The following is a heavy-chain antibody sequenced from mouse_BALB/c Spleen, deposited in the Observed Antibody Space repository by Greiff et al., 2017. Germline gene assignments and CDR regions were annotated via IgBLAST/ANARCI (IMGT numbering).Heavy chain of an antibody. CDR3: ARSGLRRAMDY. J-gene: IGHJ4*01. V-gene: IGHV1-14*01. Sequence: VQLQPPGAELVRPGASVKMSCKASGYTFTSYVMHWVKQKPGQGLEWIGYINPYNDGTKYNEKFKGKATLTSDKSSSTAYMELSSLTSEDSAVYYCARSGLRRAMDYWGQGTSVTVSS. CDR1: GYTFTSYV. CDR2: INPYNDGT. D-gene: IGHD2-2*01.